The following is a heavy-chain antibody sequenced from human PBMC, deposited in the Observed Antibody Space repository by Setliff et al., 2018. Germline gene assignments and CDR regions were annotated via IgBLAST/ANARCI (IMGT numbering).Heavy chain of an antibody. J-gene: IGHJ4*02. V-gene: IGHV3-49*04. Sequence: GGSLRLSCTTSGFTFGDYAMTWVRQAPGKGLEWVGLIRSKAYGGTTEYAASVKGRFTFSRDDSKSIAYLQMSSLQTEDTALYYCAKDRTVVAGTSYFDYWGQGIRVTVSS. D-gene: IGHD6-19*01. CDR1: GFTFGDYA. CDR3: AKDRTVVAGTSYFDY. CDR2: IRSKAYGGTT.